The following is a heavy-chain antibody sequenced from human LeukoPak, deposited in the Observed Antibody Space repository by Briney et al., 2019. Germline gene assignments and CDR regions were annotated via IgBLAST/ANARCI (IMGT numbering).Heavy chain of an antibody. V-gene: IGHV1-2*02. J-gene: IGHJ4*02. CDR3: ARATPPGEYCGGGRCFSYYFDY. CDR1: GYTFTDYY. D-gene: IGHD2-15*01. CDR2: INPNSGGT. Sequence: ASVKVSCKASGYTFTDYYMHWVRQAPGQGLEWTGWINPNSGGTNSAQKFLGRVTMTRDTSVSTAYMELSRLRSDDTAVYYCARATPPGEYCGGGRCFSYYFDYWGQGNLVTVSS.